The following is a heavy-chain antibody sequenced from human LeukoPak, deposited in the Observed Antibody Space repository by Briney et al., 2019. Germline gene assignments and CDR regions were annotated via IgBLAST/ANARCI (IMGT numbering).Heavy chain of an antibody. V-gene: IGHV3-7*01. CDR1: GFTFSSYW. Sequence: GGSLRLSCAASGFTFSSYWMSWVRQAPGKGLEWVANIKQDGSEKYYVDSVKGRFTISRDNAKNSLYLQMNSLRDEDTAVYYCARAQGRDGYNFPGGIRNHFDYWGQGTLVTVSS. CDR2: IKQDGSEK. J-gene: IGHJ4*02. D-gene: IGHD5-12*01. CDR3: ARAQGRDGYNFPGGIRNHFDY.